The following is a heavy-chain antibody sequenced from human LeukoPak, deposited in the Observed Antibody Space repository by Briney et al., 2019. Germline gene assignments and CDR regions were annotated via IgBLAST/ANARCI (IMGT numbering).Heavy chain of an antibody. CDR1: GDSINNNNYY. V-gene: IGHV4-39*01. D-gene: IGHD3-3*01. CDR2: IYYNGRT. J-gene: IGHJ3*02. CDR3: ARITDRTIFGEIMHGFDI. Sequence: QPSETLSLTCTVSGDSINNNNYYWGWIRQPPGKGLEWIGNIYYNGRTYYSPSLKSRGTISVDTSNNQFSLKLSSVTAADTAVYYCARITDRTIFGEIMHGFDIWGQGTPVTVSS.